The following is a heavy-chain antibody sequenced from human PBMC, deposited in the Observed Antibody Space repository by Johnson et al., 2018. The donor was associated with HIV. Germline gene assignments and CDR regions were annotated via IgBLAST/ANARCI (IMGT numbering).Heavy chain of an antibody. Sequence: VQLVESLGVLVQPGGSLRLSCAASGFTVSSNEMSWVRQAPGKGLEWVSSISGGSTYYADSVKGRFTISRDNSKNTLYLQMNSLRAEDTAVYYCAKESSYYYDNSGPYWGQGTMVTVSS. V-gene: IGHV3-38-3*01. CDR2: ISGGST. CDR1: GFTVSSNE. CDR3: AKESSYYYDNSGPY. J-gene: IGHJ3*01. D-gene: IGHD3-22*01.